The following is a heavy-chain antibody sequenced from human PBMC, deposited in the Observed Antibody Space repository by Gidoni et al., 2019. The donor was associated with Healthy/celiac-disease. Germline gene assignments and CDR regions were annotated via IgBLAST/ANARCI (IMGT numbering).Heavy chain of an antibody. D-gene: IGHD3-9*01. CDR3: ARDFDGVRRRDGYNIYY. CDR1: GGSISSYY. V-gene: IGHV4-59*01. Sequence: QVQLQESGPGLVKSSETLSLTCTVSGGSISSYYWSWIRQPPGKGLEWIGYINYSGSTNYNPSLKSRVTISVDTSKNQFSLKLSSVTAADTAVYYCARDFDGVRRRDGYNIYYWGQGTLVTVSS. J-gene: IGHJ4*02. CDR2: INYSGST.